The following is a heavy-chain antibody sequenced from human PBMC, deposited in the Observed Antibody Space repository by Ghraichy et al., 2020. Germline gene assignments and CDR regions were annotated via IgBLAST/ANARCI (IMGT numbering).Heavy chain of an antibody. V-gene: IGHV4-39*01. CDR3: ARHHNRGEYFQH. J-gene: IGHJ1*01. CDR1: GGSISSSSYY. CDR2: IYYSGST. Sequence: SETLSLTCTVSGGSISSSSYYWGWIRQPPGKGLEWIGSIYYSGSTYYNPSLKSRVTISVDTSKNQFSLKLSSVTAADTAVYYCARHHNRGEYFQHWGQGTLVTVSS. D-gene: IGHD3-10*01.